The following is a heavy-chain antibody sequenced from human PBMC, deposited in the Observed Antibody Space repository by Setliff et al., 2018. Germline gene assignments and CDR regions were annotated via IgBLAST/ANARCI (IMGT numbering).Heavy chain of an antibody. V-gene: IGHV3-74*01. CDR3: ARVSSSGSYYLAMPAAFDI. CDR2: INSDESST. CDR1: GFTFSSYW. J-gene: IGHJ3*02. Sequence: HPGGSLRLSCAASGFTFSSYWMHWVRQAPGKGLVWVSRINSDESSTSYADSVKGRFTISRDNAKNTLYLQMNSLRAEDTAVYYCARVSSSGSYYLAMPAAFDIWGQGTMVTVSS. D-gene: IGHD1-26*01.